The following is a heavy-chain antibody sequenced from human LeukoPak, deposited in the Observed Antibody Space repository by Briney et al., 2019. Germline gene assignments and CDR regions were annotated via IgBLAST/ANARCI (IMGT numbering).Heavy chain of an antibody. Sequence: GGSLRLSCAASGFTFSSYEMNWVRQAPGKGLEWVSYISSSGSTIYYADSVKGRFTISRDNAKNSLYLQMNSLRPEDTAVYYCAKVGTNIPPDYWGQGTLVTVSS. CDR2: ISSSGSTI. V-gene: IGHV3-48*03. CDR3: AKVGTNIPPDY. CDR1: GFTFSSYE. J-gene: IGHJ4*02. D-gene: IGHD1-7*01.